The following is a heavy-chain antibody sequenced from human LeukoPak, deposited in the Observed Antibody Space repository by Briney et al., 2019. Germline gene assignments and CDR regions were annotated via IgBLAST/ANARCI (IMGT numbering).Heavy chain of an antibody. V-gene: IGHV1-2*06. CDR2: INPDNGAT. CDR3: ATYSGSYQSAY. D-gene: IGHD1-26*01. CDR1: GYTFTGYY. J-gene: IGHJ4*02. Sequence: ASVKVSCNASGYTFTGYYMHWVRQAPGQGLEWMVRINPDNGATNYAQKFQGTFTMTRDTSISTAYMELSSLKSGDTAVYYCATYSGSYQSAYWGQGTLVTVSS.